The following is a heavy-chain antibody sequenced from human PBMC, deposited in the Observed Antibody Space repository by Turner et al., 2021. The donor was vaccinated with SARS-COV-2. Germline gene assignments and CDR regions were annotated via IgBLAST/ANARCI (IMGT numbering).Heavy chain of an antibody. CDR2: NSRNGRST. J-gene: IGHJ4*02. CDR3: VKGAY. V-gene: IGHV3-64D*06. Sequence: EVQLVESGGGLVQPGGSLRLSCSASGFTFSSYVMHWVRQAPGKGLEYVSANSRNGRSTYYADAVKGRFTTSRDKSKNTLYLQMRSLRAEDTAVYYCVKGAYWGQGTLVTVSS. CDR1: GFTFSSYV.